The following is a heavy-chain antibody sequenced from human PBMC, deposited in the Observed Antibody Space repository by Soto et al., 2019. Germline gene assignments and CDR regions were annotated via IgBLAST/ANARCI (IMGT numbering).Heavy chain of an antibody. CDR2: INANAIDT. Sequence: GGSLRLSCAASGFIFGNHGMTWVRQAPGRALEWVSTINANAIDTHYADSVKGRFTISRDNSKSTLDLQMNSLRAEDTAIYSCVSWVSAHFDFWGTGTLVTVSS. D-gene: IGHD2-8*01. J-gene: IGHJ4*02. V-gene: IGHV3-23*01. CDR1: GFIFGNHG. CDR3: VSWVSAHFDF.